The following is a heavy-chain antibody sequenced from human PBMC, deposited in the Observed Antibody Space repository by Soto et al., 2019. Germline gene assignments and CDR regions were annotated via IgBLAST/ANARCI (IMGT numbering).Heavy chain of an antibody. CDR3: ARGRNYQFDSSYNWFDP. V-gene: IGHV1-3*01. Sequence: ASVKVSCKASGYTFTSYAMHWVRQAPGRRLEWMGWINAGNGNTKYSQKFQGRVTITRDTSASTAYMELNSVTAADTAVYYCARGRNYQFDSSYNWFDPWGQGALVTVSS. CDR1: GYTFTSYA. D-gene: IGHD3-22*01. CDR2: INAGNGNT. J-gene: IGHJ5*02.